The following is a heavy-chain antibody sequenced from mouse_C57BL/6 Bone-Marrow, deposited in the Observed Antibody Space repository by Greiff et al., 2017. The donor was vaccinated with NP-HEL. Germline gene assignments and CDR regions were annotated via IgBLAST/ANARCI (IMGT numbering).Heavy chain of an antibody. D-gene: IGHD1-1*01. CDR3: ARLTTVVAPYYFDY. CDR2: ISNGGGST. Sequence: EVKLVESGGGLVQPGGSLKLSCAASGFTFSDYYMYWVRQTPEKRLEWVAYISNGGGSTYYPDTVKGRFTISRDNAKNTLYLQMSHLKSEDTAMYYCARLTTVVAPYYFDYWGQGTTLTVSS. J-gene: IGHJ2*01. V-gene: IGHV5-12*01. CDR1: GFTFSDYY.